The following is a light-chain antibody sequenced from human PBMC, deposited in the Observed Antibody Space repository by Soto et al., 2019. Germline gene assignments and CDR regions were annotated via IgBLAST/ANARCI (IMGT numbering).Light chain of an antibody. CDR3: QVWDSSTARV. CDR2: RDS. V-gene: IGLV3-9*01. J-gene: IGLJ3*02. Sequence: SYELTQPLSVSVALGQTARITCGGNNIGSKIVHWYQQKPGQAPVLVIYRDSNRPSGIPERFSGSNSGYTATLTISRAQAGDEADYYCQVWDSSTARVFGGGTKVTVL. CDR1: NIGSKI.